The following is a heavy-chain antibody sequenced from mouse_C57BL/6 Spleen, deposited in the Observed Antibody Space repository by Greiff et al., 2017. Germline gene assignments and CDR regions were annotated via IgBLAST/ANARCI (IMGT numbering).Heavy chain of an antibody. Sequence: EVQLQESGPELVKPGASVKIPCQASGYTFTDYNMDWVKQSHGKSLEWIGDITPNNGGTIYNQKFKGKATLTVDKSSSTAYMELRSLTSEDTAVYYCARAGYDYYGRSYAMDYWGQGTSVTVSS. CDR1: GYTFTDYN. J-gene: IGHJ4*01. D-gene: IGHD1-1*01. V-gene: IGHV1-18*01. CDR3: ARAGYDYYGRSYAMDY. CDR2: ITPNNGGT.